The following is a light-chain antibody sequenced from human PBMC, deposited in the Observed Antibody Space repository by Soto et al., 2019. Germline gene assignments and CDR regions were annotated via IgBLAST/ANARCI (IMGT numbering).Light chain of an antibody. CDR1: SSDVGGYTF. Sequence: QSALTQPRSVSGSPGQSVTISCTGTSSDVGGYTFVSWYQQHPGKAPKVMIYDVTKRPSGVTDRFSGSKSGNTASLTISGLQAEDEADYYCCSYAGGYTYVFGTGTKVTVL. CDR2: DVT. CDR3: CSYAGGYTYV. J-gene: IGLJ1*01. V-gene: IGLV2-11*01.